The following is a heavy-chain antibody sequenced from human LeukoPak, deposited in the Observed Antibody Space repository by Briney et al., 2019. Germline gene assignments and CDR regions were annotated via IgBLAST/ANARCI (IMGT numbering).Heavy chain of an antibody. D-gene: IGHD4-17*01. CDR2: ISSSGSTI. V-gene: IGHV3-48*04. J-gene: IGHJ4*02. CDR3: ARSARAVTTNGCFDY. CDR1: GFTFSSYA. Sequence: GSLRLSCAASGFTFSSYAMSWVRQAPGKGLEWVSYISSSGSTIYYADSVKGRFTISRDNAKNSLYLQMNSLRAEDTAVYYCARSARAVTTNGCFDYWGQGTLVTVSS.